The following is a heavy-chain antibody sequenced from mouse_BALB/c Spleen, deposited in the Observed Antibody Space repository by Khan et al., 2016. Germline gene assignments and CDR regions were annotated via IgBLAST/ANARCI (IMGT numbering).Heavy chain of an antibody. CDR3: AKGYSNYGFFDY. D-gene: IGHD2-5*01. CDR1: GFTFTDYG. J-gene: IGHJ2*01. Sequence: QIQLVQSGPEQKKPGETVKISCKVSGFTFTDYGMNWVKQAPGKGLKWMGWINTYTGEPTYADDFKGRFAFSLETSASTAYLKINNLKNEDTATYSCAKGYSNYGFFDYWGQGTTLTVSS. CDR2: INTYTGEP. V-gene: IGHV9-3-1*01.